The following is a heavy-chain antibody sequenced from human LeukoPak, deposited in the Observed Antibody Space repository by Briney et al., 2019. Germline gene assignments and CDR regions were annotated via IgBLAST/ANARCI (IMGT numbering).Heavy chain of an antibody. D-gene: IGHD4-17*01. V-gene: IGHV3-53*01. Sequence: TGGSLRLSCAASGFSVSGNFMTWARQAPGKGPEWVSVLHGDGGTYYADSVKGRFTISRDTSKNTLYLQINSLRVEDTAVYYCIVFGDSNHWGQGTLVTVSS. CDR1: GFSVSGNF. J-gene: IGHJ5*02. CDR3: IVFGDSNH. CDR2: LHGDGGT.